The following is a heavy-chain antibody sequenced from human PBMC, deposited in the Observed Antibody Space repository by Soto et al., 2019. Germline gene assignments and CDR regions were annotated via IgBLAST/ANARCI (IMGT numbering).Heavy chain of an antibody. D-gene: IGHD5-18*01. CDR3: SHGYYQYFDS. V-gene: IGHV3-15*07. CDR1: GVTLSNVW. CDR2: IKSKTDGGTT. Sequence: LRLSCAVSGVTLSNVWMNWVRQAPGKGPEWVGRIKSKTDGGTTDYAAPVKGRFTISRDDSENTLYLQMNSLKTEDTAVYYCSHGYYQYFDSWGQGTLVTVSS. J-gene: IGHJ4*02.